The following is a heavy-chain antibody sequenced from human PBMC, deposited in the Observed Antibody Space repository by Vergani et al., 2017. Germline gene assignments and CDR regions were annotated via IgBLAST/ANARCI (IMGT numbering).Heavy chain of an antibody. V-gene: IGHV3-74*01. CDR3: AKPRYSSSGSDYYYYGMDV. J-gene: IGHJ6*02. D-gene: IGHD6-13*01. Sequence: EVQLVESGGGLVQPGGSLRLSCAASGFTFSSYWMHWVRHAPGKGLVWVSRINSDGSSTSYADSVKGRFTISRDNAKNTLYLQMNSLRAEDTAVYYCAKPRYSSSGSDYYYYGMDVWGQGTTVTVSS. CDR2: INSDGSST. CDR1: GFTFSSYW.